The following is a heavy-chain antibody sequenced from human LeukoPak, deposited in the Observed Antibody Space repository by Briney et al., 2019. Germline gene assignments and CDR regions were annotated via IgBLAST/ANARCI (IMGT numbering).Heavy chain of an antibody. CDR1: GYSISNGYY. J-gene: IGHJ6*03. D-gene: IGHD2-2*01. Sequence: PSETLSLTCTVSGYSISNGYYWGWIRQPPGKGLEWVGSISHRGSTYYNPSLKSRVTISVDTSKNQFSLKLSSVITADTAVYYCARTTEGYCSSASCFGFSYSYYMDVWGKGTTVTISS. CDR2: ISHRGST. V-gene: IGHV4-38-2*02. CDR3: ARTTEGYCSSASCFGFSYSYYMDV.